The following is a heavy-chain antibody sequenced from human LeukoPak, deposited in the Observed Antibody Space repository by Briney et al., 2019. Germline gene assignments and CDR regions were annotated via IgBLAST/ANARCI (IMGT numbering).Heavy chain of an antibody. J-gene: IGHJ3*02. D-gene: IGHD6-19*01. Sequence: GRSLRLSCAASGLTFSSYGMHWVRQAPGKGLEWVAVIWYDGSNKYYADSVKGRFTISRDNSKNTLYLQMNSLRAEDTAVYYCARDPLRAVAGTDDAFDIWGQGTMVTVSS. CDR3: ARDPLRAVAGTDDAFDI. CDR1: GLTFSSYG. CDR2: IWYDGSNK. V-gene: IGHV3-33*01.